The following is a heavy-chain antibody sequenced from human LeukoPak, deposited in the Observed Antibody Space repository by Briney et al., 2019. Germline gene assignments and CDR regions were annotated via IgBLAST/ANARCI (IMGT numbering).Heavy chain of an antibody. CDR3: ARRYYGSGTNYFDY. V-gene: IGHV4-4*02. D-gene: IGHD3-10*01. CDR1: GGSISTSNW. Sequence: SGTLSLTCTVSGGSISTSNWWSWVRQPPGKGLEWIGEVYHSGSTTYNSPLKSRLTMSIDKSKNHFSLNLSSVTAADTAVYYCARRYYGSGTNYFDYWGQGTLVTVSS. CDR2: VYHSGST. J-gene: IGHJ4*02.